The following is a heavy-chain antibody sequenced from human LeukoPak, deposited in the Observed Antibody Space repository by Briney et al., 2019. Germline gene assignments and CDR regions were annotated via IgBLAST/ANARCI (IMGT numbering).Heavy chain of an antibody. Sequence: GGSLRLSCAASGFTFSGYEMNWVRQAPGKGLEWVSYISTGGSSIYYADSVKGRFTISRDNAKNSLYLQMNSLRAEDTAVYYCARIGYGVSFDYWGQGTLVTVSS. V-gene: IGHV3-48*03. CDR1: GFTFSGYE. J-gene: IGHJ4*02. CDR3: ARIGYGVSFDY. CDR2: ISTGGSSI. D-gene: IGHD4/OR15-4a*01.